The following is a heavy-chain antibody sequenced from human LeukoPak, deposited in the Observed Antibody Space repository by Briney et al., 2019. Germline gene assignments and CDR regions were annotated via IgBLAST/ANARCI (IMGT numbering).Heavy chain of an antibody. V-gene: IGHV1-69*04. CDR1: GGTFSSYA. CDR2: IIPIFGIA. D-gene: IGHD3-3*01. CDR3: ARETSGYDWSGYSTFDH. Sequence: SVKVSCKASGGTFSSYAISWVRQAPGQGLEWMGRIIPIFGIANYAQKFQGRVTITADKSTSTAYMELSSLRSEDTAVYYCARETSGYDWSGYSTFDHWGQGTLVTVSS. J-gene: IGHJ4*02.